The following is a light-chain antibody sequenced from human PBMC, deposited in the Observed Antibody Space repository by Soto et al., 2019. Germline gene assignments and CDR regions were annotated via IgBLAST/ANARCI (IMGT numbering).Light chain of an antibody. J-gene: IGLJ3*02. Sequence: QSVLTQPRSVSGSPGQSVTISCTGTRSDVGGYNYVSWYQQHSGKAPKLMISDVNKRPSGVPDRFSGSKSGNTASLIISGLQAGDEADYYCCSYAGSSTWVFGGGTKLTVL. CDR1: RSDVGGYNY. CDR3: CSYAGSSTWV. V-gene: IGLV2-11*01. CDR2: DVN.